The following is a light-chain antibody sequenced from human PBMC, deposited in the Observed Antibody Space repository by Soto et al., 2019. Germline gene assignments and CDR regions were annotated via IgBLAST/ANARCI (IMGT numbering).Light chain of an antibody. CDR2: DVR. Sequence: QSALTQPPSVSGSPGQSVTISCSGTSSDIGGYSFVSWYQQHPGKTPKLIIYDVRNRPSGVPDRFSGSKSGNTASLTISGLQAEDEADYYCCSYAGTCSVIFGGGTKLTVL. CDR3: CSYAGTCSVI. J-gene: IGLJ2*01. CDR1: SSDIGGYSF. V-gene: IGLV2-11*01.